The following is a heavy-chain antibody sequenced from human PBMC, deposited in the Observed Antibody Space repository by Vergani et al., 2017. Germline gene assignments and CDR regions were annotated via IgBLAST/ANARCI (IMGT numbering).Heavy chain of an antibody. CDR3: ASLPGHPGYSSGWPDYYYGMDV. D-gene: IGHD6-19*01. V-gene: IGHV4-4*02. CDR1: GGSISSSNW. Sequence: QVQLQESGPGLVKPSGTLSLTCAVSGGSISSSNWWSWVRQPPGKGLEWIGELNHSGSTNYNPSLKSRVTISVDTSKNQFSLKLSSVTAADTAVYYCASLPGHPGYSSGWPDYYYGMDVWGQGTTVTVSS. CDR2: LNHSGST. J-gene: IGHJ6*02.